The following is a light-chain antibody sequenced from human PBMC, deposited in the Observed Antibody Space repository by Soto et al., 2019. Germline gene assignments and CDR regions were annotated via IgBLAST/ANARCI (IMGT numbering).Light chain of an antibody. V-gene: IGKV1-33*01. CDR1: QDIRNF. Sequence: DIQMTQSPSSLFASVGDRVTITCQASQDIRNFLNWYQQKPGKAPELLIFDASNLQTRVPSRFNGRGSGTNFILTIRRLQPGYRGTYYCQKYDDLQITFGQGTRLEIK. CDR2: DAS. J-gene: IGKJ5*01. CDR3: QKYDDLQIT.